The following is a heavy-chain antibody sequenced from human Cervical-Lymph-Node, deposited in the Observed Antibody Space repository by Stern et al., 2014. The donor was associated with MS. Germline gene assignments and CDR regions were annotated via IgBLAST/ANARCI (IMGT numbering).Heavy chain of an antibody. Sequence: QVQLVQSGAEVKKPGSSVKVSCKASGGTFSSDAFSWVRQAPGQGLEWMGAIIPSFGTSSTAQKFQGRLTISADDSTGTSYMELRSLRSEDTAVYYCARSAGYYSGMDVWGQGTTVTVS. CDR3: ARSAGYYSGMDV. CDR1: GGTFSSDA. CDR2: IIPSFGTS. J-gene: IGHJ6*02. V-gene: IGHV1-69*01.